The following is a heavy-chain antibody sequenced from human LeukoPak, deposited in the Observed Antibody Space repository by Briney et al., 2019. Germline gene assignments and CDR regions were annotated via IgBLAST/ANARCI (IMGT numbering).Heavy chain of an antibody. CDR2: IYYSGNT. CDR3: LNYYMDV. V-gene: IGHV4-39*07. CDR1: GVSISSSNSY. Sequence: PSKTLSLTCTVSGVSISSSNSYWGWIRQPPGKGLEWIGSIYYSGNTYYNPSLKSRVTISVDTSKNQFSLKLSSVTGARALARYRLNYYMDVWGKGTTVTVSS. D-gene: IGHD5-18*01. J-gene: IGHJ6*03.